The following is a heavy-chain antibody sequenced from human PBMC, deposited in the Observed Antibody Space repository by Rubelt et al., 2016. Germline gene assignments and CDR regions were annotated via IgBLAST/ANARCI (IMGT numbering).Heavy chain of an antibody. CDR1: GGSFSTSTYY. Sequence: QLQLQESGPGLVKPSETLSLTCTVSGGSFSTSTYYWGWIRQPPGKGLAWIGTVYYSGSTYYNPSLKSRVTISVDTPKNQFSLKLSSVTAAETAVYYCARVGANTEFDYWGQGTLVTVSS. D-gene: IGHD1-26*01. J-gene: IGHJ4*02. CDR2: VYYSGST. CDR3: ARVGANTEFDY. V-gene: IGHV4-39*07.